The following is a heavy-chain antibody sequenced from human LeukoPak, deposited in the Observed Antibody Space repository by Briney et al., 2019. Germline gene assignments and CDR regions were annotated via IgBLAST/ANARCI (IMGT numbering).Heavy chain of an antibody. Sequence: VASVKVSCKASGYTFTNYYMHWMRQAPGQGLEWMGWISAYNGNTNYAQKLQGRVTMTTDTSTSTVYMELSSLRSEDTAVYYCARVPGHQYYFDYWGQGTLVTVSS. J-gene: IGHJ4*02. CDR2: ISAYNGNT. D-gene: IGHD2-2*01. V-gene: IGHV1-18*04. CDR1: GYTFTNYY. CDR3: ARVPGHQYYFDY.